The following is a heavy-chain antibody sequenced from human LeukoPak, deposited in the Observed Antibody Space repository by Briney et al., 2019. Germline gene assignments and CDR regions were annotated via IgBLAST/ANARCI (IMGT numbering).Heavy chain of an antibody. CDR1: GFTLGNYA. J-gene: IGHJ4*02. D-gene: IGHD3-10*01. Sequence: PGGSLRLSCAGSGFTLGNYAMSWVRQAPGKALEWLSHISGNGYNTYYADSVKGRFTLSRESSGNTLYMQKHSLRDEDTAVYYCAKGVRLWFAFYFDYWGQGTLVTVSS. CDR3: AKGVRLWFAFYFDY. V-gene: IGHV3-23*01. CDR2: ISGNGYNT.